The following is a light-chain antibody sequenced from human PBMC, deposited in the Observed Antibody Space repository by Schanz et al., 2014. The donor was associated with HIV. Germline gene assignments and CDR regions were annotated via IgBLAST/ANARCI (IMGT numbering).Light chain of an antibody. J-gene: IGLJ2*01. CDR3: AAWDYTLNGPL. CDR1: NSNIGSYY. V-gene: IGLV1-44*01. CDR2: GQN. Sequence: QSVLTQPPSASGTPGQGVTISCSGSNSNIGSYYVNWYQQFPGTAPRLLVYGQNERPSGVPDRFTGSQFGTSASLAISGLQFDDETLYYCAAWDYTLNGPLFGGGTKLTVL.